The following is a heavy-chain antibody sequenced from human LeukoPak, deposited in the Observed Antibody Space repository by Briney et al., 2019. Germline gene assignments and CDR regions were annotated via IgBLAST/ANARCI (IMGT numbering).Heavy chain of an antibody. J-gene: IGHJ5*02. V-gene: IGHV3-23*01. CDR1: GFTFSSYA. CDR3: ASHIVVVTWFDP. D-gene: IGHD2-21*02. CDR2: ISGSGGST. Sequence: GGTLRLSCAASGFTFSSYAMSWVRQAPGKGLEWVSAISGSGGSTYYADSVKGRFTISRDNSKNTLYLQMNSLRAEDTAVYYCASHIVVVTWFDPWAREPWSPSPQ.